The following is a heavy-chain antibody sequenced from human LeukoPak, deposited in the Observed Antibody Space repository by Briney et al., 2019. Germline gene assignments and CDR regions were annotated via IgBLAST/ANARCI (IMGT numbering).Heavy chain of an antibody. V-gene: IGHV4-39*01. Sequence: PSETLSLTCTVSGDSISSSSSCWGWIRQPPGKGLEWIGSIYYSGSTYYNPSLKSRVTISVDTSKNQFSLKLSSVTAADTAVYYCASAYYDSSGYFDYWGQGTLVTVSS. CDR1: GDSISSSSSC. D-gene: IGHD3-22*01. CDR2: IYYSGST. CDR3: ASAYYDSSGYFDY. J-gene: IGHJ4*02.